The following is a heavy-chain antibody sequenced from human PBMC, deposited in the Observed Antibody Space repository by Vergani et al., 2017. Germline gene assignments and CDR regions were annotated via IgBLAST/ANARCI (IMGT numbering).Heavy chain of an antibody. CDR3: ARDPDYGDYVLGYYYYGMDV. D-gene: IGHD4-17*01. J-gene: IGHJ6*02. CDR1: GYTFTSYG. CDR2: ISAYNGNT. V-gene: IGHV1-18*01. Sequence: QVQLVQSGAEVKKPGASVKVSCKASGYTFTSYGISWVRQAPGQGLEWMGWISAYNGNTNYAQKLQGRVTMTTDTSTSTAYMELRSLRSDDTAVYYCARDPDYGDYVLGYYYYGMDVWGQGTTVTVSS.